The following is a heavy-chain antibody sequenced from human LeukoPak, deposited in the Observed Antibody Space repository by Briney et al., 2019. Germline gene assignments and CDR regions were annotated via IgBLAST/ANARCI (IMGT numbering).Heavy chain of an antibody. CDR1: GGSISSGGYY. V-gene: IGHV4-31*03. J-gene: IGHJ3*02. Sequence: SETLSLTCTVSGGSISSGGYYWSWIRQHPGKGLEWIGYIYYSGSTYYNPSLKSRVTISVDTSKNQFSLKLSSVTAADTAVYYCARDRESDYYGSGTKGAFDIWGQGTMVTVS. CDR3: ARDRESDYYGSGTKGAFDI. D-gene: IGHD3-10*01. CDR2: IYYSGST.